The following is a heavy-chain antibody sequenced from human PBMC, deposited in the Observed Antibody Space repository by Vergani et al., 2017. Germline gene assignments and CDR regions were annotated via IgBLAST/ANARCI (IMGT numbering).Heavy chain of an antibody. V-gene: IGHV1-18*01. CDR1: GGTFSSYG. J-gene: IGHJ4*02. Sequence: QVQLVQSGAEVKKPGSSVKVSCKASGGTFSSYGISWVRQAPGQGLEWMGWISAYNGNTNYAQKLQGRVTMTTDTSTSTAYMELRSLRSDDTAVYYCARVGEGFGELRMGDYWGQGTLVTVSS. CDR3: ARVGEGFGELRMGDY. D-gene: IGHD3-10*01. CDR2: ISAYNGNT.